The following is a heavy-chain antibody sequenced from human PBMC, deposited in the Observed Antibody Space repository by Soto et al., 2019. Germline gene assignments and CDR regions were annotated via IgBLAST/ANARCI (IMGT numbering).Heavy chain of an antibody. J-gene: IGHJ3*01. CDR3: ARDLRGHYGP. D-gene: IGHD4-17*01. CDR2: VSGSSSYI. CDR1: GFTFRNYG. V-gene: IGHV3-21*06. Sequence: CAASGFTFRNYGMHWVRQAPGKGLEWVSSVSGSSSYIYYADSVKGRFTVSRDNANNLVFLQMNGLRPEDTAMYYCARDLRGHYGPWGQGTMVTVSS.